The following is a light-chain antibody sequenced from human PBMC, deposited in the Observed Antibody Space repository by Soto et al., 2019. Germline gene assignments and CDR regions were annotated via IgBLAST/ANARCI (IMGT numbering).Light chain of an antibody. J-gene: IGKJ2*01. CDR3: LHDYNFPRT. CDR1: QSVSSS. Sequence: TQALGPQSFSSGPRGFPSCRASQSVSSSLAWYQHRPGQSPRLLISGASSRATGVPVRFSGSGSGTEFTLTISSLQSEDFAVYFCLHDYNFPRTFGQGTKVDI. V-gene: IGKV3D-15*01. CDR2: GAS.